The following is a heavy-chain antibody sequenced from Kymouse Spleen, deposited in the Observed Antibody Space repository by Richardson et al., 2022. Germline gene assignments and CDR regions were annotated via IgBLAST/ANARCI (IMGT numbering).Heavy chain of an antibody. CDR1: GGSFSGYY. CDR2: INHSGST. CDR3: ARGRV*QLVRDYYYGMDV. J-gene: IGHJ6*02. V-gene: IGHV4-34*01. Sequence: QVQLQQWGAGLLKPSETLSLTCAVYGGSFSGYYWSWIRQPPGKGLEWIGEINHSGSTNYNPSLKSRVTISVDTSKNQFSLKLSSVTAADTAVYYCARGRV*QLVRDYYYGMDVWGQGTTVTVSS. D-gene: IGHD6-6*01.